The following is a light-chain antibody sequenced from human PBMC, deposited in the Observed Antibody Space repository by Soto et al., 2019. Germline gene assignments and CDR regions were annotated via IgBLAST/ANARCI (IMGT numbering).Light chain of an antibody. Sequence: DIVLTQSPGTLSLSPGERATLSCRASQSISSSYLAWYQQRPGQAPRLLIYGASSRATGIPDRFSGSGSGTDFTLTISRLEPEDFAVYYCQQYISSPRTFGQGTKVDIK. CDR3: QQYISSPRT. CDR1: QSISSSY. CDR2: GAS. J-gene: IGKJ1*01. V-gene: IGKV3-20*01.